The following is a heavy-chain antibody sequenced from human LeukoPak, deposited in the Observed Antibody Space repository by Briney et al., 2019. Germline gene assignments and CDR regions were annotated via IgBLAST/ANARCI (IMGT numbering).Heavy chain of an antibody. CDR2: INSDGSST. Sequence: GGSLRLSCAASGFTFSSYWMHWVRQAPGKGLVWVSRINSDGSSTSYADSVKGRFTISRDNAKNTLYLQMNSLRAEDTAVYYCASLSMSAAALFDAFDIWGQGTMVTVSS. CDR3: ASLSMSAAALFDAFDI. D-gene: IGHD6-25*01. V-gene: IGHV3-74*01. CDR1: GFTFSSYW. J-gene: IGHJ3*02.